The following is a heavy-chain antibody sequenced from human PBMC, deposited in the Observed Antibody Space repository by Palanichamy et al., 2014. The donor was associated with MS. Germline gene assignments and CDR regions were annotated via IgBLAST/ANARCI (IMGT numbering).Heavy chain of an antibody. CDR1: GFTFSSYS. J-gene: IGHJ6*02. Sequence: EVRAGGGRGGGAVVKPSGGPVRLSCAASGFTFSSYSMNWVRPRLQGRGLEWVSSISSSSSYIYYADSVKGRFTISRDNAKNSLYLQMNSLRAEDTAVYYCARAYSSSPWYGYYYYGMDVWGQGTTVTVSS. V-gene: IGHV3-21*01. CDR3: ARAYSSSPWYGYYYYGMDV. D-gene: IGHD6-6*01. CDR2: ISSSSSYI.